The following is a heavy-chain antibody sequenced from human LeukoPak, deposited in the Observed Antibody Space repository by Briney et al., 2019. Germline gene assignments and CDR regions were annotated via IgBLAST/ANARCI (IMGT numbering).Heavy chain of an antibody. D-gene: IGHD4-11*01. CDR3: AHYHDYSNLQGAYYLDY. J-gene: IGHJ4*02. CDR2: IYYSGST. V-gene: IGHV4-59*08. CDR1: GVSISGYY. Sequence: SETLSLTCTVSGVSISGYYWSWIRQPPGKGLEWIGNIYYSGSTNYNPSLKSRVTISVDTSKNQFSLKLSSVTAADTAVDYCAHYHDYSNLQGAYYLDYWGQGTLVTVSS.